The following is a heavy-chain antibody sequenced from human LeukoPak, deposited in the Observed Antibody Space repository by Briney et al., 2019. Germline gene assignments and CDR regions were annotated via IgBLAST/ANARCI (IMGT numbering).Heavy chain of an antibody. D-gene: IGHD1-1*01. CDR1: EYTFTGYY. CDR2: INPNSGGT. Sequence: DSVKVSCKASEYTFTGYYMHWVRQAPGQGLEWMGWINPNSGGTNYAQKFQGRVTMTRDTSISTAYMELSRLRSDDTAVYYCAKEHWNDEGEYYFDYWGQGTLVTVSS. CDR3: AKEHWNDEGEYYFDY. J-gene: IGHJ4*02. V-gene: IGHV1-2*02.